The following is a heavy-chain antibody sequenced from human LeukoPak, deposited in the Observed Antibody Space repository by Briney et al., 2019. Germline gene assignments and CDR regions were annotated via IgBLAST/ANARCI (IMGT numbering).Heavy chain of an antibody. D-gene: IGHD3-9*01. Sequence: GGSLRLSCAASGFTFSSYWMSWVRQAPGKGLEWVANIKQDGSEKYYVDPVKGRFTISRDNAKNSLYLQMNSLRAEDTAVYYCARVRNFDWLLLCYFDYWGQGTLVTVSS. CDR2: IKQDGSEK. J-gene: IGHJ4*02. V-gene: IGHV3-7*01. CDR1: GFTFSSYW. CDR3: ARVRNFDWLLLCYFDY.